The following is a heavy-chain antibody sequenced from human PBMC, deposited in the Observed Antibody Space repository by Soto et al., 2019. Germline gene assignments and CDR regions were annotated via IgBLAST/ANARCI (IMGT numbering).Heavy chain of an antibody. CDR1: GFTFSSYS. CDR3: ARDLGYYDFWSGSYYYGMDV. D-gene: IGHD3-3*01. Sequence: PGGCLRLSGAASGFTFSSYSMNCVRQAPGKGLEWVSYISSSSSTIYYADSVKGRFTISRDNAKNSLYLQMNSLRDEDTAVYYCARDLGYYDFWSGSYYYGMDVWGQGTTVTVSS. J-gene: IGHJ6*02. CDR2: ISSSSSTI. V-gene: IGHV3-48*02.